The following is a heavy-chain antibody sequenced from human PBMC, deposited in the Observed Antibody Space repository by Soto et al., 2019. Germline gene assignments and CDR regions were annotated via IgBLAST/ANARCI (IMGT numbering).Heavy chain of an antibody. J-gene: IGHJ6*02. D-gene: IGHD2-2*02. CDR3: ARVDCSSTSCYKSHYYYYGMDV. CDR1: VYTFTSYG. Sequence: XSGKVSCEASVYTFTSYGISWVRQAPGQGLEWMGWISAYNGNTNYAQKLQGRVTMTTDTSTSTAYMELRSLRSDDTAVYYCARVDCSSTSCYKSHYYYYGMDVWGQGTTVTVSS. CDR2: ISAYNGNT. V-gene: IGHV1-18*01.